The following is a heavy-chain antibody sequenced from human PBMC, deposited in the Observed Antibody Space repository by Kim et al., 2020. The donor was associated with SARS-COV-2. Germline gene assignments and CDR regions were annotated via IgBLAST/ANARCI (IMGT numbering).Heavy chain of an antibody. J-gene: IGHJ5*02. D-gene: IGHD6-13*01. CDR3: ARQFSSSWHLGGLINLFDP. V-gene: IGHV5-10-1*01. CDR1: GYSFTSYW. Sequence: GESLKISCKGSGYSFTSYWISWVRQMPGKGLEWMGRIDPSDSYTNYSPSFQGHVTISADKSISTAYLQWSSLKASDTAMYYCARQFSSSWHLGGLINLFDPWGQGTLVPVSS. CDR2: IDPSDSYT.